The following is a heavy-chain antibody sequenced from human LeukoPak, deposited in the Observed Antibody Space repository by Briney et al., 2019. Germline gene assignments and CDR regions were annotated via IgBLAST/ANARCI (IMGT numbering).Heavy chain of an antibody. D-gene: IGHD3-9*01. CDR3: ASADYDMAFDI. CDR2: IYYSGST. V-gene: IGHV4-31*03. J-gene: IGHJ3*02. Sequence: ASETLSLTCTVSGGSISSGGYYWSWIRQHPGKGLEWIGYIYYSGSTDYNPSLKSRFTMSVDTSKNQFSLKLSSVTAADTAVYYCASADYDMAFDIRGQGTMVTVSS. CDR1: GGSISSGGYY.